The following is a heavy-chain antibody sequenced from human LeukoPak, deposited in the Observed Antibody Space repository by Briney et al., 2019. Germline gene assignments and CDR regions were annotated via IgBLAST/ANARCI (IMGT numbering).Heavy chain of an antibody. D-gene: IGHD4-17*01. V-gene: IGHV3-23*01. CDR1: GFTFSSYA. CDR3: AKTTRDFMTTVSNWFDP. J-gene: IGHJ5*02. CDR2: ISGSGGST. Sequence: GGSLRLSCAASGFTFSSYAMCWVRQAPWKELEWVSTISGSGGSTYYADSVKGRFTISRDNSKNTVFLQMNSLRAEDTAIYYCAKTTRDFMTTVSNWFDPWGQGTLVTVSS.